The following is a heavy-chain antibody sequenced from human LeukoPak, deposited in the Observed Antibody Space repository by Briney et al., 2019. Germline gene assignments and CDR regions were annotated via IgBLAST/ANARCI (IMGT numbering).Heavy chain of an antibody. CDR3: ARGLDVVSATNDAFDI. Sequence: GGSLRLSCAASGFSFSDYNMNWVRQAPGKALEWVSSISTSSSYIYYADSVKGRVTISRDNAKNSLYLQMNSLRAEDTAVYYCARGLDVVSATNDAFDIWGQGTMVTVSS. CDR2: ISTSSSYI. D-gene: IGHD2-15*01. CDR1: GFSFSDYN. V-gene: IGHV3-21*01. J-gene: IGHJ3*02.